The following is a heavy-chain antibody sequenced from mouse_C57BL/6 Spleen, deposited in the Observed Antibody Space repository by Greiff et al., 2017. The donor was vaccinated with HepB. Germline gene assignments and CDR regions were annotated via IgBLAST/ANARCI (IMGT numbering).Heavy chain of an antibody. J-gene: IGHJ3*01. V-gene: IGHV14-4*01. CDR3: TRPDGNYEFAY. D-gene: IGHD2-1*01. CDR2: IDPENGDT. CDR1: GFNIKDDY. Sequence: VQLQQSGAELVRPGASVKLSCTASGFNIKDDYMHWVKQRPEQGLEWIGWIDPENGDTEYASKFQGKATITADTSSNTAYLQLSSLTSEDTAVYYCTRPDGNYEFAYWGQGTLVTVSA.